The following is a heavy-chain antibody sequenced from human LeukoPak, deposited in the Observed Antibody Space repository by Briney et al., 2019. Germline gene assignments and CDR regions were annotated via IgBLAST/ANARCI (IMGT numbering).Heavy chain of an antibody. CDR2: IYTSGGT. J-gene: IGHJ4*02. CDR3: ARDRPVGDYYGSGSYSLDY. D-gene: IGHD3-10*01. V-gene: IGHV4-4*07. CDR1: GGSISSYY. Sequence: SETLSLTCTVSGGSISSYYWSWIRQPAGKGLEWIGRIYTSGGTTYNPSLKSRVTMSVDESKNQLSLKLSSVTAADTAMYYCARDRPVGDYYGSGSYSLDYWGQGTLVTVSS.